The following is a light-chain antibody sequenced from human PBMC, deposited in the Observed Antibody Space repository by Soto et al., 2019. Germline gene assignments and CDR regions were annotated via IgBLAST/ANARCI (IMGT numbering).Light chain of an antibody. Sequence: QSALTQPASVSGSPGQSITISCTGTSSDVGAVNYVSWYQQHPGKTPKLIIYEVTNRPSGVSNRFSGSKSGNTASLTISGLQAEDAADYYCNSYGSTSARLFGGGTKVTVL. CDR1: SSDVGAVNY. J-gene: IGLJ3*02. CDR3: NSYGSTSARL. CDR2: EVT. V-gene: IGLV2-14*01.